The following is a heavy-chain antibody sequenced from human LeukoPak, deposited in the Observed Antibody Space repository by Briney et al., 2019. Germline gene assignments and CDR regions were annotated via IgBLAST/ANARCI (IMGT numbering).Heavy chain of an antibody. D-gene: IGHD1-26*01. CDR2: ICGDGGST. CDR1: GFTFDDYA. CDR3: AKDIAKHIVGATNLDY. Sequence: GGSLRLSCAASGFTFDDYAMHWVRQAPGKGLEWVSLICGDGGSTYYADSVKGRFTISRDNSKNSLYLQMNSLRTEDTALYYCAKDIAKHIVGATNLDYWGQGTLVTVSS. J-gene: IGHJ4*02. V-gene: IGHV3-43*02.